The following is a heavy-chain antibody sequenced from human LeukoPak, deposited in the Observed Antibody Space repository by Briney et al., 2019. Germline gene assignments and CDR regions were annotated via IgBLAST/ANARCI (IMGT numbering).Heavy chain of an antibody. Sequence: PGGSLRLSCEASGFPFSSYAMSWVRQAPGKGLEWVSAISGSGGSTYFADSVKGRFTISRDKSKNTLYLQMNSLRAEDTAVYYCAKTSGYRRFDPWGQGTLVTVSS. J-gene: IGHJ5*02. CDR1: GFPFSSYA. CDR3: AKTSGYRRFDP. CDR2: ISGSGGST. V-gene: IGHV3-23*01. D-gene: IGHD5-12*01.